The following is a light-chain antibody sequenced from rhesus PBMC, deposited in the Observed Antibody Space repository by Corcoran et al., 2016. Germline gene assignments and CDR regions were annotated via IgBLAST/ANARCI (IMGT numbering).Light chain of an antibody. CDR2: DVS. J-gene: IGLJ1*01. CDR3: SSYASSSTYI. V-gene: IGLV2-13*02. CDR1: SSDIGGYNC. Sequence: QAALTQPPSVSGSPGQSVTISSPGTSSDIGGYNCVSWYQQHPGKAPKLMIYDVSKRPSGVSDRFSGSKSGNTASLTISGLQAEDEADYYCSSYASSSTYIFGAGTRLTVL.